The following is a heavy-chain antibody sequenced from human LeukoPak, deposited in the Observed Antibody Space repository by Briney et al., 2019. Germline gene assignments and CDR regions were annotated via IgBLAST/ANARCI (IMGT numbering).Heavy chain of an antibody. CDR1: GGSFSGYY. V-gene: IGHV4-34*01. Sequence: SETLSLTCAVYGGSFSGYYWSWIRQPPGKGLEWIGEINHSGSTNYNPSLKSRVTISVDTSKNQFSLKLSSVTAADTAVYYCASSLITRGYFDYWGQGTLVTVSS. J-gene: IGHJ4*02. CDR2: INHSGST. CDR3: ASSLITRGYFDY. D-gene: IGHD3-16*01.